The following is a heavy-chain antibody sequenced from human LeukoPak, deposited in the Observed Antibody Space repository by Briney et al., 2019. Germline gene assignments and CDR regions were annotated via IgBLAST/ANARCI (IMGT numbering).Heavy chain of an antibody. J-gene: IGHJ4*02. V-gene: IGHV3-23*01. CDR2: ISGNGDTT. CDR1: GFTFSIYA. D-gene: IGHD6-19*01. CDR3: ARTREQWQVLDY. Sequence: GGSLRLSCAASGFTFSIYAMSWVRQAPGKGLEWVSVISGNGDTTYYADSVKGRFTISRDNSKNTLYLQMNSLRAEDTAVYYCARTREQWQVLDYWGQGTLVTVSS.